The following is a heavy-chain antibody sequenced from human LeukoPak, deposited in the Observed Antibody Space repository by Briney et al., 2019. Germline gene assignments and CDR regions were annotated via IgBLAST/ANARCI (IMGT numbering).Heavy chain of an antibody. D-gene: IGHD3-22*01. J-gene: IGHJ4*02. CDR2: IKQDGSER. CDR3: ARDRWSYDPQGGFDC. CDR1: GFTFSIYW. V-gene: IGHV3-7*03. Sequence: EPGGSLRLSCAAPGFTFSIYWMSWVRQAPGKGLEWVANIKQDGSERYYVDSVKGRFTLSRDNAKNSLYLQMNSLRAEDTAVYYCARDRWSYDPQGGFDCWGQGTLVTVSS.